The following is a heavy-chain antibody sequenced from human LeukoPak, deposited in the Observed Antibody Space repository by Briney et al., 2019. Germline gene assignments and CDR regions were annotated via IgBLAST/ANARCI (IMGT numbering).Heavy chain of an antibody. Sequence: SETLSLTCAVYGGSFSGYYWSWIRQPPGKGLEWIGEINHSGSTNYNPSLKSRVTISVDTSKNQFSLKLSSVTAADTAVYYCAREFFPPTPYGPQDAFDIWGQGTMVTVSS. CDR3: AREFFPPTPYGPQDAFDI. CDR2: INHSGST. J-gene: IGHJ3*02. V-gene: IGHV4-34*01. D-gene: IGHD3-10*01. CDR1: GGSFSGYY.